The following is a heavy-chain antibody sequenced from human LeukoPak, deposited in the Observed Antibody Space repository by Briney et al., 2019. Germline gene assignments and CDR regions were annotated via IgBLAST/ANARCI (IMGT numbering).Heavy chain of an antibody. J-gene: IGHJ3*01. D-gene: IGHD3-9*01. V-gene: IGHV3-30*18. Sequence: GGSLRLSCAASGFTFSSYGMHWVRQAPGKGLEWVAVISYDGSNKYYADSVKGRFTISRVNSKNTLYLQMNSLRAEDTAVYYCAKDRVLRFLDWSYDAFDVWGLGTMVTVSS. CDR1: GFTFSSYG. CDR3: AKDRVLRFLDWSYDAFDV. CDR2: ISYDGSNK.